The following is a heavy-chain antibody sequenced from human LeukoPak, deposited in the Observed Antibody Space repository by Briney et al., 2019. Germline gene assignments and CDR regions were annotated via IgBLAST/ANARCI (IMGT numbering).Heavy chain of an antibody. CDR3: ARDSGAQWLVVNWFDP. CDR1: GGSISSSSYY. CDR2: IYYSGST. V-gene: IGHV4-39*02. J-gene: IGHJ5*02. D-gene: IGHD6-19*01. Sequence: SETLSLTCTVSGGSISSSSYYWGWIRQPPGKGLEWIGSIYYSGSTYYNPSLKSRVTISVDTSKNQFSLKLSSVTAADTAVYYCARDSGAQWLVVNWFDPWGQGTLVTVSS.